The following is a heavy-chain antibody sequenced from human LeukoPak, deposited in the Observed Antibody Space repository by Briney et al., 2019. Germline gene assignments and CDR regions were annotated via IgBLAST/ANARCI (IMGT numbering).Heavy chain of an antibody. CDR2: INPNSGGT. Sequence: ASVKVSCKASGYTFTGYYMHWVRQAPGQGLEWMGRINPNSGGTNYAQKFQGRVTMTRDTSISTAYMELSRLRSDDTAVYYCARVGTYYYDSSGHNFDYWGQGTLVTVSS. CDR1: GYTFTGYY. J-gene: IGHJ4*02. CDR3: ARVGTYYYDSSGHNFDY. D-gene: IGHD3-22*01. V-gene: IGHV1-2*06.